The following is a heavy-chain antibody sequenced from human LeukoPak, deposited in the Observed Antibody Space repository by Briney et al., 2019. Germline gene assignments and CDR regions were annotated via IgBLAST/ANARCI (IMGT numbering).Heavy chain of an antibody. V-gene: IGHV3-7*01. J-gene: IGHJ4*02. CDR1: GFTFSSYW. CDR3: ARVSSLAVAGFFDY. CDR2: IKQDGSEK. Sequence: PGGSLRLSRAASGFTFSSYWMNWVGQAQGKGLDWLANIKQDGSEKDYVDSVKGRFTISRDNAKNSLYLQMNSLRAEDTAVYFCARVSSLAVAGFFDYWGQGILVTVSS. D-gene: IGHD6-19*01.